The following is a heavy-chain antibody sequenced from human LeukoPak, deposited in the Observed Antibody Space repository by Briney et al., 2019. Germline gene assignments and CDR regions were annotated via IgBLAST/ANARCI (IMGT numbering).Heavy chain of an antibody. CDR3: AKGNYYDSSRMAFDI. V-gene: IGHV3-43*01. D-gene: IGHD3-22*01. Sequence: GGSLRLSCAASGFTFDDYTMHWVRQAPGKGLEWVSLISWDGGSTYYADSVKGRFTISRDNSKNSLYLQMNSLRTEDTALYYCAKGNYYDSSRMAFDIWGQGTMVTVSS. CDR1: GFTFDDYT. J-gene: IGHJ3*02. CDR2: ISWDGGST.